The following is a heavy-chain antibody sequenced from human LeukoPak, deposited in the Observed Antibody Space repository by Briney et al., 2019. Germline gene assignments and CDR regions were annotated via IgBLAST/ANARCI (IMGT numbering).Heavy chain of an antibody. D-gene: IGHD3-22*01. CDR3: ARSYSDYGVDY. Sequence: ASVKVSSKAYGYTFSGHYIHWVRQAPGQGLEWMGWTNPNSGGTKYAQKFQGWVTMTRDTSINTAYMELNRLRSDDTAVYYCARSYSDYGVDYWGQGTLVTVSS. J-gene: IGHJ4*02. V-gene: IGHV1-2*04. CDR2: TNPNSGGT. CDR1: GYTFSGHY.